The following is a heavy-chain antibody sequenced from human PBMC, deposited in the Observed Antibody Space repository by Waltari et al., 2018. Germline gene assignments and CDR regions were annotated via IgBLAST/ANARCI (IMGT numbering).Heavy chain of an antibody. CDR2: INHSGST. D-gene: IGHD1-26*01. J-gene: IGHJ4*02. Sequence: QVQLQQWGAGLLKPSETLSLTCAVYGGSFSGYYWSWIRQPPGKGLEWIGEINHSGSTNYNPSLKSRVTISVDTSKNQFSLKLSSVTAADTAVYYCARCPGYGGYYFDYWGQGTLVTVSS. V-gene: IGHV4-34*01. CDR3: ARCPGYGGYYFDY. CDR1: GGSFSGYY.